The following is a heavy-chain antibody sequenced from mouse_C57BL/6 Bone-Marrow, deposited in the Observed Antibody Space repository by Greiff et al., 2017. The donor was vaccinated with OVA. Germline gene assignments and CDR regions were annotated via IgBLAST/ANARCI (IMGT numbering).Heavy chain of an antibody. D-gene: IGHD3-3*01. CDR2: ISYSGST. Sequence: EVQLQESGPGMVKPSQSLSLTCTVTGYSITSGYDWHWIRHFPGNKLEWMGYISYSGSTNYNPSLKSRISITHDTSKNHFFLKLNSVTTEDTATDYCAREGDGGDYFDYWGQGTTLTVSS. CDR3: AREGDGGDYFDY. J-gene: IGHJ2*01. V-gene: IGHV3-1*01. CDR1: GYSITSGYD.